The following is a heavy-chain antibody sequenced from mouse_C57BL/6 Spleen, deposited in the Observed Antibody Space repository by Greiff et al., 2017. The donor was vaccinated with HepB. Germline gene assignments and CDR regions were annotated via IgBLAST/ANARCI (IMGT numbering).Heavy chain of an antibody. CDR1: GYTFTSSW. Sequence: VQLQQPGAELVKPGASVKLSCKASGYTFTSSWMNWVKQRPGQGLEWIGEIYPGDGNTNYNEKFKGKATLTVDTSSSTAYMQLSSLTSEDSAVYYCARAPAVEDMDYWGQGTTLTVSS. CDR2: IYPGDGNT. V-gene: IGHV1-55*01. CDR3: ARAPAVEDMDY. J-gene: IGHJ2*01.